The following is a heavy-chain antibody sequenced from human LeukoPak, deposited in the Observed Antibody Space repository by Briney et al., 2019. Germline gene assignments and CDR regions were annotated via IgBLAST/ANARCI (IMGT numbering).Heavy chain of an antibody. CDR1: GFTFSSYW. CDR2: IKQDGSEK. Sequence: GSLRLSCAASGFTFSSYWMSWVRQAPGKGLEWVANIKQDGSEKYYVDSVKGRFTISRDNAKNSLYLQMNSLRAEDTAVYYCARGARTGVTYLNYWGQGTLVTVSS. V-gene: IGHV3-7*01. J-gene: IGHJ4*02. CDR3: ARGARTGVTYLNY. D-gene: IGHD1-14*01.